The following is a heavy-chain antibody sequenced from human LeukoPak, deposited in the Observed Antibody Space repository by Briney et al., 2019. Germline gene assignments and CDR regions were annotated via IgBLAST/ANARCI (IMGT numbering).Heavy chain of an antibody. J-gene: IGHJ4*02. D-gene: IGHD3-3*01. CDR2: IGSKANSYAT. CDR3: TRHNYDFWSGYPPFDY. CDR1: GFTFSGSA. V-gene: IGHV3-73*01. Sequence: PGGSLRLSCAASGFTFSGSAMHWVRQASGKGLEWVGRIGSKANSYATAYAASVKGRFTISRDDSKNTAYLQMNSLKTEDTAVYYCTRHNYDFWSGYPPFDYWGQGTLVTVSS.